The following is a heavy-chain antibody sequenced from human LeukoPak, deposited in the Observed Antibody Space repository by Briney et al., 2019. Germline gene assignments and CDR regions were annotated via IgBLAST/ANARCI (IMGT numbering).Heavy chain of an antibody. J-gene: IGHJ3*02. CDR1: GFTFSSYA. Sequence: PGGSLRLSCAASGFTFSSYAMHWVRQAPGKGLEWVAFISYDGSNKNYADSVKGRFTISRDNFKNTLYLQMNSLRAEDTAVYYCARESEYDRPGAFDIWGQGTMVTVSS. CDR3: ARESEYDRPGAFDI. V-gene: IGHV3-30*14. CDR2: ISYDGSNK. D-gene: IGHD3-22*01.